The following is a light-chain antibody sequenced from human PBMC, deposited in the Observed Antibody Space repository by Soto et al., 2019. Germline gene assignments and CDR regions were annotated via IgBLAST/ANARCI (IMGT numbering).Light chain of an antibody. CDR3: QQCSKWPMYT. Sequence: EIVLTQSPDTLSLSPGERATLSCRASQNVGTYLTWFQQKPGQAPRRLIYDASTRVSGVPARFSGSGSGTELTLTISSLEPEDFAVYYCQQCSKWPMYTFGQGTKLEIK. J-gene: IGKJ2*01. CDR2: DAS. V-gene: IGKV3-11*01. CDR1: QNVGTY.